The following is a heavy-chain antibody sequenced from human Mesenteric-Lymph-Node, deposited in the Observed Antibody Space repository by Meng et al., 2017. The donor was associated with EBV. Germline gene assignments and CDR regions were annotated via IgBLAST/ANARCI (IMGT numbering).Heavy chain of an antibody. CDR3: AHRQNWNYDH. D-gene: IGHD1-7*01. CDR2: IYGNDDK. J-gene: IGHJ5*02. CDR1: GFSLSSSGVA. V-gene: IGHV2-5*01. Sequence: QITLKESGPTLVKPXXTLTLSCTFSGFSLSSSGVAVGWIRQPPGKALEWLALIYGNDDKRYSPSLKSRLTITKDTSNNQVVLTMTNMDPVDTATYYCAHRQNWNYDHWGQGTLVTVSS.